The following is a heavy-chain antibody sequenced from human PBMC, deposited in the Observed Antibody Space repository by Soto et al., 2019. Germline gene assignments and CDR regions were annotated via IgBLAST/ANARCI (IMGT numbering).Heavy chain of an antibody. Sequence: ASVKVSCKASGYTFTGYYMHWVRQAPGQGLEWMGWINPNSGGTNYAQKFQGWVTMTRDTSISTAYMELSRLRSDDTAVYYCALGASGSYRSGERAFEIWGQGTMVTVSS. CDR1: GYTFTGYY. V-gene: IGHV1-2*04. CDR2: INPNSGGT. D-gene: IGHD1-26*01. J-gene: IGHJ3*02. CDR3: ALGASGSYRSGERAFEI.